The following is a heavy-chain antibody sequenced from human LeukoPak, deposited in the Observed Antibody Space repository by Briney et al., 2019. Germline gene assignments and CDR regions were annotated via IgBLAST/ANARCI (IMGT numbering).Heavy chain of an antibody. Sequence: NPSETLSLTCTVSGDSINSGTHYWSWIRQHRVKGLEWIAYIYYSGSTYYNPSLKSRVTISVLTSKNHFSLELRSATAADTAVYYCARQDYSYYYMDVWGEGTTVTVSS. CDR2: IYYSGST. CDR1: GDSINSGTHY. V-gene: IGHV4-31*03. CDR3: ARQDYSYYYMDV. J-gene: IGHJ6*03.